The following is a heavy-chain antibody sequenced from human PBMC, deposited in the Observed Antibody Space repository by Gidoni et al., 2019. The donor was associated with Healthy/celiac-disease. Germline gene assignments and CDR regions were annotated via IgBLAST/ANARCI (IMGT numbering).Heavy chain of an antibody. D-gene: IGHD3-16*01. CDR3: ARHLFYARLLDY. J-gene: IGHJ4*02. Sequence: QLQLQESGPGLVKPSETVSLTCTVSGGPISSSSYYWGWIRQPPGKGLEWIGSIYYSGSTYYNPSLKSRVTISVDTSKNQFSLKLSSVTAADTAVYYCARHLFYARLLDYWGQGTLVTVSS. CDR1: GGPISSSSYY. CDR2: IYYSGST. V-gene: IGHV4-39*01.